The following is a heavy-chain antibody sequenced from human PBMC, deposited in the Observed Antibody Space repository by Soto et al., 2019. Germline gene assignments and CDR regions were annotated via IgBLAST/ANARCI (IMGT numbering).Heavy chain of an antibody. V-gene: IGHV6-1*01. CDR1: GDSVSESSVS. J-gene: IGHJ4*02. Sequence: PSQTLSLTCAISGDSVSESSVSWNWIRQSPSRGLEWLGRTYYRSKWYNDYAVSVKSRITINPDTSKNQFSLQLNSVTPEDTAVYYCARDHEREAVAGFDYWGQGTLVTVSS. CDR3: ARDHEREAVAGFDY. CDR2: TYYRSKWYN. D-gene: IGHD6-19*01.